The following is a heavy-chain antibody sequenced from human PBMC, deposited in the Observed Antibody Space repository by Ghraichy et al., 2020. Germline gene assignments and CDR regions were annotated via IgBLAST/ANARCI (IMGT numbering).Heavy chain of an antibody. D-gene: IGHD3-22*01. J-gene: IGHJ3*02. V-gene: IGHV3-74*01. CDR2: SNDDGTIT. CDR3: TLGLGGYGAFDI. CDR1: GFLFSSYW. Sequence: GGSLRLSCEASGFLFSSYWVHWVRQAPGKGLVWVSFSNDDGTITNSADSVKGRFTSSRDNAKNTLYLEMKSLRVEDTAVYYCTLGLGGYGAFDIWGQGTMVTVSS.